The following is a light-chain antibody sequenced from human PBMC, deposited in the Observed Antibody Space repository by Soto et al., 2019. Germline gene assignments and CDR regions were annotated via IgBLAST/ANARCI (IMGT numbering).Light chain of an antibody. CDR2: EVN. CDR1: SSDVGGYTY. J-gene: IGLJ3*02. CDR3: CSYAGSYTWV. V-gene: IGLV2-14*01. Sequence: QSALTQPASVSGSPRQSITISCTGASSDVGGYTYVSWYQQHPGKAPKLMIYEVNNRPSGVSNRFSGSNSGNTASLTISGLQAEDEADYYCCSYAGSYTWVFGGGTKLTVL.